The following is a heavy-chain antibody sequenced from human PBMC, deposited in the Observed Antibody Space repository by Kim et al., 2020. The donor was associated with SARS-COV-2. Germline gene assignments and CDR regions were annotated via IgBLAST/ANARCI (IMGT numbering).Heavy chain of an antibody. CDR2: ISGSGGST. CDR3: AKDLTPFLWLQLLSLAFDY. J-gene: IGHJ4*02. V-gene: IGHV3-23*01. D-gene: IGHD5-12*01. Sequence: GGSLRLSCAASGFTFSSYSMSWVRQAPGKGLEWVSAISGSGGSTYYADSVKGRFTISRDNSKNTLYLQMNSLRAEDTAVYYCAKDLTPFLWLQLLSLAFDYWGQGTLVTVSS. CDR1: GFTFSSYS.